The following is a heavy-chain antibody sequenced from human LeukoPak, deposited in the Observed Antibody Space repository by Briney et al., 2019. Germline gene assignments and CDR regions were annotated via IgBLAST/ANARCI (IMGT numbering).Heavy chain of an antibody. Sequence: GGSLRLSCAASGFTFSDYYMSWIRQAPGKGLEWVSYISSSSSNRNYADSVKGRFTISRDNAKNSLYLQMNSLRAEDTAVYYCARGPYYNPSDAFDLWGQGTVVTVFS. V-gene: IGHV3-11*06. D-gene: IGHD3-10*01. CDR2: ISSSSSNR. J-gene: IGHJ3*01. CDR3: ARGPYYNPSDAFDL. CDR1: GFTFSDYY.